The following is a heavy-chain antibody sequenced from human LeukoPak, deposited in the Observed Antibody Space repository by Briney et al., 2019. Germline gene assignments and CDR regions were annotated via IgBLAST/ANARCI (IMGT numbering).Heavy chain of an antibody. CDR3: ASGRAFDFNY. J-gene: IGHJ4*02. V-gene: IGHV4-59*01. Sequence: SETLSLTCTISGGSISSYYWSWIRQPPGKGLDWIGYIYYSGSTNYNPSLKSRVTMSVDTSKNQFSLKLSSVTAADTAVYYCASGRAFDFNYWGQGTLVTVSS. D-gene: IGHD1-26*01. CDR1: GGSISSYY. CDR2: IYYSGST.